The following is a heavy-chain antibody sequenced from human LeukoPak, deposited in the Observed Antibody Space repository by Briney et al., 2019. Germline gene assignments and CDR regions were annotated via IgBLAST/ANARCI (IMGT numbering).Heavy chain of an antibody. CDR3: ARILYSSSWYYAFDI. D-gene: IGHD6-13*01. CDR1: GFTFSSYA. Sequence: GSLRLSCAASGFTFSSYAMSWIRQPSGKGLEWIGEINHSGSTNYNPSLKSRVTISVDTSKNQFSLKLSSVTAADTAVYYCARILYSSSWYYAFDIWGQGTMVTVSS. J-gene: IGHJ3*02. CDR2: INHSGST. V-gene: IGHV4-34*01.